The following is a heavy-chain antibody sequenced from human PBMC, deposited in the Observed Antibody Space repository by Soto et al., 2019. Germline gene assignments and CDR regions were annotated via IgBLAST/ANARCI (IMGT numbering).Heavy chain of an antibody. CDR3: ARDTAFIASGLFNR. CDR2: ISDSGSSI. V-gene: IGHV3-11*01. J-gene: IGHJ5*02. CDR1: RFTFNDYY. Sequence: GGSMRLSCVASRFTFNDYYMTWVRQAPGKGLEWISHISDSGSSIYCADSVKGRFTISRDNAMNSLYLHMNNLRAEDTAVYYCARDTAFIASGLFNRWGQGTLVTVSS. D-gene: IGHD3-22*01.